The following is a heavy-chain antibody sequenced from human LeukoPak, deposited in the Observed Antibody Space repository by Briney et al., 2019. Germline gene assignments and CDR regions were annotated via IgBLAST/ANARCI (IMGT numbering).Heavy chain of an antibody. V-gene: IGHV3-48*01. Sequence: PGGSLRLSCTASGFPFIEYSMNWVRQAPGKGLEWISYIGIDSGNTKYADSVRGRFTISADKAKNSLYLRMNSLRVEDTAVYYCARDHNYAFDNWGQGTLVSVAS. CDR3: ARDHNYAFDN. CDR2: IGIDSGNT. J-gene: IGHJ4*02. CDR1: GFPFIEYS. D-gene: IGHD1-1*01.